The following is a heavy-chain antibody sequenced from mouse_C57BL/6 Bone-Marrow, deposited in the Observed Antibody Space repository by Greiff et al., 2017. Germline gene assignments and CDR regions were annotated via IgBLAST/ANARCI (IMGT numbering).Heavy chain of an antibody. J-gene: IGHJ4*01. CDR3: TTSYSNYLYYYAMDY. CDR1: GFNIKDDY. V-gene: IGHV14-4*01. Sequence: EVQLQQSGAELVRPGASVKLSCTASGFNIKDDYMHWVKQRPEQGLEWIGWIDPENGDTEYASKFQGKATITADTSSNTAYLQLSSLTSEDTAVYYCTTSYSNYLYYYAMDYWGQGTSVTVSS. CDR2: IDPENGDT. D-gene: IGHD2-5*01.